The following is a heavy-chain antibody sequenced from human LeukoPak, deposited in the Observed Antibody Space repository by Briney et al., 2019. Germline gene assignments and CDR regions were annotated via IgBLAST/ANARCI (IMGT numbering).Heavy chain of an antibody. V-gene: IGHV3-23*01. CDR2: ITGYGAT. Sequence: GGSLRLFCAASGFTFSNFAMMWVRQAPGTGLQWVSTITGYGATFYADSVRGRFTIFRDTSMNTLFLQMNSLGAEDTAVYYCAKGAAAGKVDWFDPWGQGTLVTVSS. D-gene: IGHD6-13*01. CDR3: AKGAAAGKVDWFDP. J-gene: IGHJ5*02. CDR1: GFTFSNFA.